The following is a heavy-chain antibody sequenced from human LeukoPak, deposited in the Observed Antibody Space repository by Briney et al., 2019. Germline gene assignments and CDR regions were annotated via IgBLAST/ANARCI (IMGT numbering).Heavy chain of an antibody. CDR2: IYHSGST. V-gene: IGHV4-4*02. CDR3: ARVGGPNYDYVWGSYRLFDY. Sequence: SGTLSLTCAVSGGSISSSNWWSWVRQPPGKGLEWIGEIYHSGSTNYNPSLKSRVTISVDTSKNQFSLKLSSVTAADTAVYYCARVGGPNYDYVWGSYRLFDYWGQGTLVTVSS. CDR1: GGSISSSNW. J-gene: IGHJ4*02. D-gene: IGHD3-16*02.